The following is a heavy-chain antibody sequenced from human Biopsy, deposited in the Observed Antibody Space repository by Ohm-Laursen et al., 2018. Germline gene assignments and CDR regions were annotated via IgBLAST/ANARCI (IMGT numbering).Heavy chain of an antibody. CDR3: ARAVGIAAAPIDY. D-gene: IGHD2-15*01. Sequence: SLRLSCAASGFPVSDYYMSWIRQAPGRGLEWVSDINSSGSTKYHAESVKGRFTISRDNAMNSVYLQMNSLRGEDTPVYYCARAVGIAAAPIDYWGQGTLVTVSS. CDR2: INSSGSTK. J-gene: IGHJ4*02. V-gene: IGHV3-11*01. CDR1: GFPVSDYY.